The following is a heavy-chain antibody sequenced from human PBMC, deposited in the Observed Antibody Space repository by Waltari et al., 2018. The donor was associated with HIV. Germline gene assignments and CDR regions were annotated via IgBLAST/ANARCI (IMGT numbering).Heavy chain of an antibody. CDR1: GGSFSGYY. CDR2: INHSGRT. V-gene: IGHV4-34*01. J-gene: IGHJ4*02. CDR3: ARAEFYYDSSGYDKGFDY. D-gene: IGHD3-22*01. Sequence: QVQLQQWGAGLLKPSETLSLPCAVFGGSFSGYYWSWFRPPPWKGLEWIGEINHSGRTNNNPSLKSRVTISVDTSKNQFSLKLSSVTAADTAVYYWARAEFYYDSSGYDKGFDYWGQGTLVTVSS.